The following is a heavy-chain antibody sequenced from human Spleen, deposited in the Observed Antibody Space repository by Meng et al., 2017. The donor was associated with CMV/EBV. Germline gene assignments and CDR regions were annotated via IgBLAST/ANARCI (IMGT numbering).Heavy chain of an antibody. D-gene: IGHD6-13*01. CDR3: ARVTGYSNTRHGRAFDI. CDR2: LYYSGNT. V-gene: IGHV4-61*01. J-gene: IGHJ3*02. CDR1: GGSVSSDHSY. Sequence: SETLSLTCTVSGGSVSSDHSYWSWIRQSPGKGLEWIGHLYYSGNTNYNHSLKSRVTISVDTSKNQFSLKLSSVTAADTAVYYCARVTGYSNTRHGRAFDIWGQGTMVTVSS.